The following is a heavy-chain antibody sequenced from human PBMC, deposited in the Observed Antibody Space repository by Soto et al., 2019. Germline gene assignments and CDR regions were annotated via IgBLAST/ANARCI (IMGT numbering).Heavy chain of an antibody. Sequence: QVQLVESGGGVVQPGRSLRLSCAASGFTFSSYGMHWVRQAPGKGLEWVAVISYDGSNKYYADSVKGRFTISRDNSKNTLYLQMNSLRAEDTAVYYCANEYSGYKWNDSERRAFDIWGQGTMVTVSS. V-gene: IGHV3-30*18. J-gene: IGHJ3*02. CDR2: ISYDGSNK. CDR3: ANEYSGYKWNDSERRAFDI. D-gene: IGHD1-1*01. CDR1: GFTFSSYG.